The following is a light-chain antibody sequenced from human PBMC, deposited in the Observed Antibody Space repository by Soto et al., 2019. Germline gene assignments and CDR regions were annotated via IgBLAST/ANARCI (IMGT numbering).Light chain of an antibody. CDR1: QSISNY. Sequence: DIQMTQSPSSLSASVGDRVTITCRASQSISNYLSWYQQKPGKVPNLLIYAASSLQSGVPSRFSGSGSATDFTLTISSLQPEDFATYYCQQSYSTPTFGQGTKVEIK. J-gene: IGKJ1*01. CDR3: QQSYSTPT. V-gene: IGKV1-39*01. CDR2: AAS.